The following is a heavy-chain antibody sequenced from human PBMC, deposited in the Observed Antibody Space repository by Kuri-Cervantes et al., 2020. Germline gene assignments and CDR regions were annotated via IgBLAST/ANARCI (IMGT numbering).Heavy chain of an antibody. J-gene: IGHJ4*02. CDR3: AHTKPSNWNDRCRYFDY. CDR2: IYWHDDK. D-gene: IGHD1-20*01. CDR1: GFSLNTSGVG. V-gene: IGHV2-5*01. Sequence: SGPTLVKPTQTLTLTCTSTGFSLNTSGVGVGWIRQPPGKPLERLAPIYWHDDKRYSPSLKSRLTITKDTSKNQVVLTMTNMDPVDTATYYCAHTKPSNWNDRCRYFDYWGQGTLVTVSS.